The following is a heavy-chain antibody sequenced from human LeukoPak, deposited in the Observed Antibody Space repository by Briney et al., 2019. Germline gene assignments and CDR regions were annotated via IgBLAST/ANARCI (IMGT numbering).Heavy chain of an antibody. CDR3: TTGVLSYDFDWLLPYYCYYMDV. CDR2: IKSKTDSGTK. D-gene: IGHD3-9*01. J-gene: IGHJ6*03. CDR1: GFTFGDYA. Sequence: PGGSLRPSCTASGFTFGDYAMSWFRQAPGKGLEWVGRIKSKTDSGTKDYAAPVKGRLTISRDDSKNTLYLQMNSLKTEDTAVYYCTTGVLSYDFDWLLPYYCYYMDVWGKGTTVTVSS. V-gene: IGHV3-15*01.